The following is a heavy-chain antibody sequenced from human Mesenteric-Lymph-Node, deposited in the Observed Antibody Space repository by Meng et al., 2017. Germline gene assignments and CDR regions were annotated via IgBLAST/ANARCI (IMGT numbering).Heavy chain of an antibody. CDR1: GGSFSGYY. Sequence: SETLSLTCAVYGGSFSGYYWSWIRQPAGKGLEWIGEINHSGSTNYNPSLKSRVTISVDTSKNQFSLKLSSVTAADTAVYYCARALLWFGELLGSGMEVWGQGTTVTVSS. D-gene: IGHD3-10*01. V-gene: IGHV4-34*01. CDR3: ARALLWFGELLGSGMEV. J-gene: IGHJ6*02. CDR2: INHSGST.